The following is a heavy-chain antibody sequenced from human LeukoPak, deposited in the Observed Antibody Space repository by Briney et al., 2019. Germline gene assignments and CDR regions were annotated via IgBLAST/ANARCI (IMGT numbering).Heavy chain of an antibody. CDR2: IYHSGST. CDR1: GYSISSGYY. V-gene: IGHV4-38-2*02. Sequence: SETLSLTCTVSGYSISSGYYWGWIRQPPGKGREWIGSIYHSGSTYYNPSLKSRVTISVDTSKNQFSLKLSSVTAADTAVYYCARDGQSYYDFWSGYIQIDYWGQGTLVTVSS. D-gene: IGHD3-3*01. CDR3: ARDGQSYYDFWSGYIQIDY. J-gene: IGHJ4*02.